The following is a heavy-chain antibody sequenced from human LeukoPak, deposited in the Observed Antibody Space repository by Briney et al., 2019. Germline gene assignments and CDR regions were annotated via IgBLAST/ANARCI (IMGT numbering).Heavy chain of an antibody. CDR1: PGSPTAVY. Sequence: PSETLSPTCTLDPGSPTAVYSTCIRQPPGKGLEWIGHIYHTGNTGSYNPSLKSRITISVDTSKNQFSLNLSSATAADTAVYYCARVNAIGIGGVLVSANSAGWGPGTLVTVSS. CDR3: ARVNAIGIGGVLVSANSAG. D-gene: IGHD3-16*01. V-gene: IGHV4-59*01. CDR2: IYHTGNT. J-gene: IGHJ4*02.